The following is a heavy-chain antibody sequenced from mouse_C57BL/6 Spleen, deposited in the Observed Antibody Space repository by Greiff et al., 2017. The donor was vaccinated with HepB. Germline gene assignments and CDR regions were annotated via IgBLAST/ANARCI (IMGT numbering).Heavy chain of an antibody. D-gene: IGHD4-1*01. Sequence: EVHLVESGGGLVKPGGSLKLSCAASGFTFSSYAMSWVRQTPEKRLEWVATISDGGSYTYYPDNVKGRFTISRDNAKNNLYLQMSHLKSEDTAMYYCARRGYWDAMDYWGQGTSVTVSS. V-gene: IGHV5-4*01. J-gene: IGHJ4*01. CDR3: ARRGYWDAMDY. CDR2: ISDGGSYT. CDR1: GFTFSSYA.